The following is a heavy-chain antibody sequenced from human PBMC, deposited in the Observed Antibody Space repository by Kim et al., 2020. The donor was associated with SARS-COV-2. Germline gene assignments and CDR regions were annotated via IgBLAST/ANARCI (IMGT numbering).Heavy chain of an antibody. D-gene: IGHD6-6*01. V-gene: IGHV3-23*01. Sequence: GGSLRLSCAASGFSFSSYVMIWVRQAPGKGLEWVSSISADGVRTYYADSVKGRFTISREDSKSTLYLQVNTLRDEDTAIYYCAIDSTIAVRLSAYWGQGT. CDR1: GFSFSSYV. CDR2: ISADGVRT. J-gene: IGHJ4*02. CDR3: AIDSTIAVRLSAY.